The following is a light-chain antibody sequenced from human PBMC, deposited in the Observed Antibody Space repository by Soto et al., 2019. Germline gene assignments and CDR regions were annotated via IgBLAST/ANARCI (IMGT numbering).Light chain of an antibody. V-gene: IGLV2-23*01. J-gene: IGLJ1*01. CDR2: EGS. CDR1: SSVVGSYNL. CDR3: CSYAGSSPYV. Sequence: QSALTQPASVSGSPGKSITISCTGTSSVVGSYNLVSWYQQHPGKAPKLMIYEGSKRPSGVSNRFSGSKSGNTASLTISGLQAEDEADYYCCSYAGSSPYVFGTGTKLTVL.